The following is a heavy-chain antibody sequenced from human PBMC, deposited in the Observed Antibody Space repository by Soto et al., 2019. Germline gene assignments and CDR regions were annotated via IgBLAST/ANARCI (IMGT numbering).Heavy chain of an antibody. CDR1: GFTFSSYG. CDR3: AKDQWDSSSQVTPDY. V-gene: IGHV3-30*18. CDR2: ISYDGSNK. Sequence: GGSLRLSCAASGFTFSSYGMHWVRQAPGKGLEWVAVISYDGSNKYYADSVKGRFTISRDNSKNTLYLQMNSLRAEDTAVYYCAKDQWDSSSQVTPDYWGQGTLVNVSS. D-gene: IGHD6-13*01. J-gene: IGHJ4*02.